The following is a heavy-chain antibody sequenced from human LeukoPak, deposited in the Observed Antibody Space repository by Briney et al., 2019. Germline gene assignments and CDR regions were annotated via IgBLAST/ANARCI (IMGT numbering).Heavy chain of an antibody. CDR3: ARRYCSGGSCHEGFDP. CDR1: GGSISGYY. V-gene: IGHV4-59*08. D-gene: IGHD2-15*01. J-gene: IGHJ5*02. Sequence: SETLSLTCAVSGGSISGYYWNWIRQPPGKGLEWIGNMFSSGSTNYNPSLKSRVTISVDTSKNQFSLKLTSVTAADTAVYYCARRYCSGGSCHEGFDPWGQGTLVTVSS. CDR2: MFSSGST.